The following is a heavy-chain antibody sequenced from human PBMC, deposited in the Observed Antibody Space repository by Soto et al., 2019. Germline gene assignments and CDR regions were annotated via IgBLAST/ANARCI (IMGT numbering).Heavy chain of an antibody. V-gene: IGHV4-59*01. J-gene: IGHJ5*02. CDR2: IYYSGST. CDR1: GGSISSYY. CDR3: ARERWGRNWFDP. D-gene: IGHD3-16*01. Sequence: QVQLQESGPGLVKPSETLSLTCTVSGGSISSYYWSWIRQPPGKGLEWIGYIYYSGSTNYNPSLKSRVTISVDTSKNQFSLKLSSVTAADTAVYYCARERWGRNWFDPWGQGTLVTVSS.